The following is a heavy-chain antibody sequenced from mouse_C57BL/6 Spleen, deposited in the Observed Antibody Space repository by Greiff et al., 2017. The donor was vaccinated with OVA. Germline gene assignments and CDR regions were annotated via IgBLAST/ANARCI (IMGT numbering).Heavy chain of an antibody. V-gene: IGHV1-53*01. CDR2: INPSNGGT. CDR1: GYTFTSYW. CDR3: ARSYVYGPYYFDY. Sequence: VKLQQPGTELVKPGASVKLSCKASGYTFTSYWMHWVKQRPGQGLEWIGNINPSNGGTNYNEKFKSKATLTVDKSSSTAYMQLSSLTSEDSAVYYCARSYVYGPYYFDYWGQGTTLTVSS. D-gene: IGHD1-1*01. J-gene: IGHJ2*01.